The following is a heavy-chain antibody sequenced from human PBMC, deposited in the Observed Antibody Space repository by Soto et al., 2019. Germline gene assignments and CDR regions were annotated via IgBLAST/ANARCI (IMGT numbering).Heavy chain of an antibody. CDR2: ISGSGGST. D-gene: IGHD6-19*01. CDR3: AKDLSRLVTPIFDD. Sequence: EVQLLESGGGLVQPGGSLRLSCAASGFTFSSYAMSWVRQAPGKGLEWVSAISGSGGSTYYADSVKGRFTISRDNSNNTLYLQMNSLGAEDTAVYYCAKDLSRLVTPIFDDWGQGTLVTVSS. J-gene: IGHJ4*02. V-gene: IGHV3-23*01. CDR1: GFTFSSYA.